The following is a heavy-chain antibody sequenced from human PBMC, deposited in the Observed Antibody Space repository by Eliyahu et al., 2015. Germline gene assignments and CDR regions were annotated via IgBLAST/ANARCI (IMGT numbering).Heavy chain of an antibody. CDR2: ISGSGGST. V-gene: IGHV3-23*01. CDR1: GFTFSSYA. CDR3: AKATYYIAAAGIRWFDP. D-gene: IGHD6-13*01. J-gene: IGHJ5*02. Sequence: EVQLLESGGGLVQPGGSLRLSCAASGFTFSSYAMXWVRQAPGKGLXWVSAISGSGGSTYYADSVKGRFTISRDNSKNTLYLQMNSLRAEDTAVYYCAKATYYIAAAGIRWFDPWGQGTLVTVSS.